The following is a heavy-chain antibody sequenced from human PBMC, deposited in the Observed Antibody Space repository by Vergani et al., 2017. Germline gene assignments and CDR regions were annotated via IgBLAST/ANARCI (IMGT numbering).Heavy chain of an antibody. CDR2: INHSGTI. CDR1: GGSLSGYY. V-gene: IGHV4-34*01. D-gene: IGHD1-26*01. CDR3: ARRAERWETLLRDDFDV. J-gene: IGHJ3*01. Sequence: QVQLQQWRPGLLKPSETLSLTCAVYGGSLSGYYWSWIRLAPGKGLEWIGEINHSGTINYNPTLKSPFNVSIDTSRDHFSLKLRSVSAADTAVYFCARRAERWETLLRDDFDVWGQGTFVTVSP.